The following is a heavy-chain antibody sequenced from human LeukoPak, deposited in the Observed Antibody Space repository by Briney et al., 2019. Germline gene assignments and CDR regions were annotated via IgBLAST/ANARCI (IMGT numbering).Heavy chain of an antibody. CDR1: GGSISTYY. CDR2: IHASGPT. CDR3: ARHDAGIAARPFDN. Sequence: PSETLSLTCTVSGGSISTYYWSWIRRPPGKGLEWIAYIHASGPTNYNPSLKSRITITVDTSKNQFSLKLSSVTAADTAVYYCARHDAGIAARPFDNWGQGTLVTVSS. D-gene: IGHD6-6*01. J-gene: IGHJ4*02. V-gene: IGHV4-4*09.